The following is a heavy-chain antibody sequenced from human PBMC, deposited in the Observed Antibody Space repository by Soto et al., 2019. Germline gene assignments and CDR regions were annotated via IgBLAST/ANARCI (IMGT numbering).Heavy chain of an antibody. V-gene: IGHV1-69*08. CDR1: EGTFSTYT. Sequence: QVQLVQSGAEVKKPGSSVKVSCKASEGTFSTYTITWVRQAPGQGLEWMGRIIPINGIINYAQNFQGRVTISADKVTGTACMELNGLRSDETAVYYCAGDPDSHYNDSHASSYPWGQGTLVTVSS. D-gene: IGHD4-4*01. CDR3: AGDPDSHYNDSHASSYP. CDR2: IIPINGII. J-gene: IGHJ5*02.